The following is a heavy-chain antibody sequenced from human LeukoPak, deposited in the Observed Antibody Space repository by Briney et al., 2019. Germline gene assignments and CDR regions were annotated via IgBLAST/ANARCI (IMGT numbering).Heavy chain of an antibody. V-gene: IGHV1-24*01. Sequence: GASVKVSCKVSGYILTELSMHWVRQAPGKGLEWMGGFDPEDGETIYAQKFQGRVTITADKSTSTAYMELSSLRSEDTAVYYCARGPSITMVRGGQWYYYMDVWGKGTTVTISS. CDR1: GYILTELS. D-gene: IGHD3-10*01. CDR2: FDPEDGET. CDR3: ARGPSITMVRGGQWYYYMDV. J-gene: IGHJ6*03.